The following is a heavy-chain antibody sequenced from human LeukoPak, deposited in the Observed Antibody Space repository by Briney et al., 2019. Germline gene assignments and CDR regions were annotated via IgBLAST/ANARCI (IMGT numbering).Heavy chain of an antibody. CDR1: GYTFTGYY. Sequence: ASVKVSCKASGYTFTGYYMHWVRQAPGQGLEWMGWINPNSGGTNYAQKFQGRFTISRDNSQSTLYLQMNTLRAEDTAVYYCAKVVSGYHFDYWGQGTLVTVSS. CDR3: AKVVSGYHFDY. V-gene: IGHV1-2*02. J-gene: IGHJ4*02. CDR2: INPNSGGT. D-gene: IGHD5-12*01.